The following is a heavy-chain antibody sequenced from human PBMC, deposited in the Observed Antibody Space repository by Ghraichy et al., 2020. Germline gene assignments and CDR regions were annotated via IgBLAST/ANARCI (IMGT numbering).Heavy chain of an antibody. Sequence: GGSLRLSCAASGFTFSSYWMHWVRQAPGKGLVWVSRINSDGSSTSYADSVKGRFTISRDNAKNTLYLQMNSLRPEDTAVYYCARDVVPAANYYYYYGMDVWGQGTTVTVSS. CDR1: GFTFSSYW. CDR2: INSDGSST. CDR3: ARDVVPAANYYYYYGMDV. V-gene: IGHV3-74*01. D-gene: IGHD2-2*01. J-gene: IGHJ6*02.